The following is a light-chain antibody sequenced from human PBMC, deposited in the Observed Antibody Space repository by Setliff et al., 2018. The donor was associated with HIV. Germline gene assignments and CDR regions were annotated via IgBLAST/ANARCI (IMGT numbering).Light chain of an antibody. CDR2: EVR. J-gene: IGLJ1*01. V-gene: IGLV2-14*01. CDR1: SSDVGGYSY. CDR3: SSYAITNTLP. Sequence: QSALTQPASVSGSPGQSITISCTGTSSDVGGYSYVSWYQQHPGKAPKLIIYEVRNRHSGVSNRFSGSKSGNTASLTISGLQAEDEADYYCSSYAITNTLPFGSGTKVT.